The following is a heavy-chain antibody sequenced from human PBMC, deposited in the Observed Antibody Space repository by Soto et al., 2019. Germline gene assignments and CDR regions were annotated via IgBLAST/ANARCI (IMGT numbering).Heavy chain of an antibody. V-gene: IGHV1-46*03. CDR2: ISPSSGGT. CDR1: GYTFTSYY. D-gene: IGHD6-13*01. J-gene: IGHJ3*01. CDR3: TRSIITTAGTDAFDL. Sequence: QVQLVQSGAEVKKPGASVRVSCKASGYTFTSYYIHWVRQAPGHGPEWMGMISPSSGGTDYAQKFQGRVTMTRDTSTSTVYMELSSLRSEDTAVYYCTRSIITTAGTDAFDLWAKGRWSPSPQ.